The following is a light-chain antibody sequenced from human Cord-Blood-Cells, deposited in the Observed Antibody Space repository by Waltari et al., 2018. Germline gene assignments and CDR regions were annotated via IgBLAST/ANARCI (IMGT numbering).Light chain of an antibody. Sequence: DIQMTQSPSSLSASVGDRVTITCRASQSISSYLNWYQQIPGKAPKLLIYAASSLQSGVPSRFSGSGSGTDFTLTISSLQPEDFATYYCQQSYSTPPRTFGQGTKVEIK. J-gene: IGKJ1*01. V-gene: IGKV1-39*01. CDR2: AAS. CDR1: QSISSY. CDR3: QQSYSTPPRT.